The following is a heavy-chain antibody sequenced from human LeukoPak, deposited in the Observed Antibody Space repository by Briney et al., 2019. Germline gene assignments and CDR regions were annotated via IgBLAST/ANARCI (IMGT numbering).Heavy chain of an antibody. CDR1: GYIFTAYY. J-gene: IGHJ6*03. V-gene: IGHV1-2*02. CDR3: ARSSPPTYYHFYYYMDV. CDR2: INPNSGGA. Sequence: GASVKVSCKASGYIFTAYYIHWVRQAPGQGLEWMGWINPNSGGAKYAQNFQGRVIMTTDTSISTAYMELTSLRSDDTAVYYCARSSPPTYYHFYYYMDVWGKGFTVTVSS. D-gene: IGHD6-13*01.